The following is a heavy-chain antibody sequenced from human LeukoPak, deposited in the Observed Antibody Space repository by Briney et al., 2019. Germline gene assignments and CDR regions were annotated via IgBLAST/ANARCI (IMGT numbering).Heavy chain of an antibody. CDR1: GGSISSYY. D-gene: IGHD3-10*01. CDR2: TYNSGSS. CDR3: AGYYGSGQWDN. J-gene: IGHJ4*02. Sequence: SETLSLTCTVTGGSISSYYWSWIRQPPGQGLERIGYTYNSGSSSYSPSFKSRVTISTDTPRNQFFLRLTSVTAADTAVYYCAGYYGSGQWDNWGQGTLVTVSS. V-gene: IGHV4-59*12.